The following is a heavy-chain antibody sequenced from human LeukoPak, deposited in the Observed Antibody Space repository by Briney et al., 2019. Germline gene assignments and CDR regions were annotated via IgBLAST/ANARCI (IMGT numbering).Heavy chain of an antibody. Sequence: PGGSLRLSCAASGFTFSDYSMTWIRQAPGKGLEWVSYITGSGTTIYYADSVKGRFTISRDNAKNSVYLQMNSLRAEDTAVYYCARDRRSGPRTAYWGQGTLVTVSS. CDR1: GFTFSDYS. D-gene: IGHD6-19*01. V-gene: IGHV3-11*01. CDR3: ARDRRSGPRTAY. CDR2: ITGSGTTI. J-gene: IGHJ4*02.